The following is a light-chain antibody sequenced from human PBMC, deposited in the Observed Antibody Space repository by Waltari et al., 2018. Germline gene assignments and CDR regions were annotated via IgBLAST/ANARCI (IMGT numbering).Light chain of an antibody. CDR2: EVS. Sequence: QSALTPPASVSGSPGQSITLSCPGTSSDVGGYNYVSWYQPHPGKAPKLMIYEVSNRPSGVSNRFSGSKSGNTASLTISGLQAEDEADYYCSSYTSSSTWVFGGGTKLTVL. CDR3: SSYTSSSTWV. J-gene: IGLJ3*02. CDR1: SSDVGGYNY. V-gene: IGLV2-14*01.